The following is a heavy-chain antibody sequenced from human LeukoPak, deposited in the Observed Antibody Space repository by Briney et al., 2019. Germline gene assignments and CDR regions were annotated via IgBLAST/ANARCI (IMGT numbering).Heavy chain of an antibody. D-gene: IGHD1-1*01. CDR1: GFTFSSYE. Sequence: GGSLRLSCAASGFTFSSYEMNWVRQAPGKGLEWVSYISSSSGSIYYADSVKGRFTISRDNAKNSVYLQMNSLRAEDTAVYYCARDWNYFSCWGQGTLVTVSS. CDR2: ISSSSGSI. CDR3: ARDWNYFSC. J-gene: IGHJ4*02. V-gene: IGHV3-48*03.